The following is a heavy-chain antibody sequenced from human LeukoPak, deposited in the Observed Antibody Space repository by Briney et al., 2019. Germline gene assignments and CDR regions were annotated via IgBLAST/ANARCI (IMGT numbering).Heavy chain of an antibody. D-gene: IGHD3-16*02. CDR3: AREPLAFGGVIVRGNWFDP. V-gene: IGHV3-9*01. Sequence: GRSLRLSCAASGFTFDDYAMHWVRQAPGKGLEWVSGISWNSGSIGYADSVKGRFTISRDNAKNSLYLQMNSLRAEDTAVYYCAREPLAFGGVIVRGNWFDPWGQGTLVTVSS. CDR1: GFTFDDYA. J-gene: IGHJ5*02. CDR2: ISWNSGSI.